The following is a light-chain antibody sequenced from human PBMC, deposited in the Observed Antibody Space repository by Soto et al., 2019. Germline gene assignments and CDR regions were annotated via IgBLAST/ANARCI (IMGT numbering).Light chain of an antibody. Sequence: EIVLTQSPGTLSLSPGERATLSCRASQSVSSSYLAWYQQKPGQAPTLLIYGASSRATGIPDRFSGSGSGTAFTLTISRLEPEDFAVYYCQQYGSSPTTFGQGTRLEIK. V-gene: IGKV3-20*01. CDR3: QQYGSSPTT. J-gene: IGKJ5*01. CDR1: QSVSSSY. CDR2: GAS.